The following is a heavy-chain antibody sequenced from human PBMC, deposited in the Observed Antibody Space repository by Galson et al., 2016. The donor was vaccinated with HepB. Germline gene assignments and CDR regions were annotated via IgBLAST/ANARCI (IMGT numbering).Heavy chain of an antibody. D-gene: IGHD3-9*01. J-gene: IGHJ4*02. V-gene: IGHV3-30*04. CDR2: ISYDGTYT. Sequence: SLRLSCAASGFTFGNSALHWVRQAPGKGLEWLAVISYDGTYTYHVDSVKGRFSISRDTSKNTLYLQMNSLRTEDTAIYYCATVSGLRYHDWLLLNHWGRGTLVTVSS. CDR1: GFTFGNSA. CDR3: ATVSGLRYHDWLLLNH.